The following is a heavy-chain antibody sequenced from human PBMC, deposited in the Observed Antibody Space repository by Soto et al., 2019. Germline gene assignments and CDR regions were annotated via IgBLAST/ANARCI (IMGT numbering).Heavy chain of an antibody. D-gene: IGHD2-15*01. CDR2: ISGSGGSI. J-gene: IGHJ4*02. Sequence: GGSLRLSCAASGFTFSSYAMSWVRQAPGKGLEWVSAISGSGGSIYYADSVKGRFTISRDNSKSTLYLQINSLRAEDTAVYYCAKGYAYFDKWGQGTLVTVSS. V-gene: IGHV3-23*01. CDR3: AKGYAYFDK. CDR1: GFTFSSYA.